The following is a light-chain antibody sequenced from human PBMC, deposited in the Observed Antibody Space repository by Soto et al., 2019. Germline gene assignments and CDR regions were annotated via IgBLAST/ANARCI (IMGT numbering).Light chain of an antibody. CDR1: SSDVGSYNY. CDR2: EVS. CDR3: NSYAGSNNWV. V-gene: IGLV2-8*01. Sequence: QSALTQPASVSESPGQSITISCTGTSSDVGSYNYVSWFQQHPGKAPKLMIYEVSKRPSGVPDRFSGSKSGNTASLTVSGLQAEDEADYYCNSYAGSNNWVFGGGTKLTVL. J-gene: IGLJ3*02.